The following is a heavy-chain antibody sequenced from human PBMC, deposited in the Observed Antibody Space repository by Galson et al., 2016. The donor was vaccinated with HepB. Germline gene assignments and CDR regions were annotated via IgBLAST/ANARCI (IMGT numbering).Heavy chain of an antibody. Sequence: SLRLSCAASGIAFSTYAMNWVRQAPGKGLEWVSYISSSSGIVYYGDSVKGRFTIPRDNAKNSLYLNMNSLRDEDTAIYYCATSLSGVAGADWGQGTPVIVSS. CDR1: GIAFSTYA. D-gene: IGHD1-26*01. J-gene: IGHJ4*02. CDR2: ISSSSGIV. V-gene: IGHV3-48*02. CDR3: ATSLSGVAGAD.